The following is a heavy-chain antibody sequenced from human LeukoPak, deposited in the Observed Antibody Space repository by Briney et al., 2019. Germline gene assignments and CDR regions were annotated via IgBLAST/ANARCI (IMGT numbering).Heavy chain of an antibody. CDR2: IKQDGSEK. CDR3: ARDGSSSGYCSGGSCYSITPGWFDP. Sequence: GGSLRLSCAASGFTLSSYWMSWVRQAPGKGLEWVANIKQDGSEKYYVDSVKGRFTISRDNAKNSLYLQMNSLRAEDTAVYYCARDGSSSGYCSGGSCYSITPGWFDPWGQGTLVTVSS. D-gene: IGHD2-15*01. CDR1: GFTLSSYW. V-gene: IGHV3-7*01. J-gene: IGHJ5*02.